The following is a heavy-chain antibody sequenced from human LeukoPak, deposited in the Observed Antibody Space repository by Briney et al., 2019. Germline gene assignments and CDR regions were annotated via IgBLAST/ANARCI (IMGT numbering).Heavy chain of an antibody. CDR3: ARGLQETLGWLKAFSAFDI. CDR1: GYSISSGYY. J-gene: IGHJ3*02. CDR2: IYHSGST. V-gene: IGHV4-38-2*02. Sequence: SETLSLTCTVSGYSISSGYYWGWIRQPPGKGLEWIGSIYHSGSTYYNPSLKSRVTISVDTSKNQFSLKLSSVTAADTAVYYCARGLQETLGWLKAFSAFDIWGQGTMVTVSS. D-gene: IGHD5-24*01.